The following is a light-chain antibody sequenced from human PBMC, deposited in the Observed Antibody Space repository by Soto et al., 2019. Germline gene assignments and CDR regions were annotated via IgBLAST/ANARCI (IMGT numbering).Light chain of an antibody. CDR3: QQRSNWPPFT. V-gene: IGKV3-11*01. Sequence: EIVLTQSPATLSLSPGERATLSCRASQSVSSYLAWYQQKPGQAPRLLIYDASNRATGIPARFSGSGSGTDFTLTISSLEPEDFAGYYCQQRSNWPPFTCGPGTKVDIK. CDR2: DAS. CDR1: QSVSSY. J-gene: IGKJ3*01.